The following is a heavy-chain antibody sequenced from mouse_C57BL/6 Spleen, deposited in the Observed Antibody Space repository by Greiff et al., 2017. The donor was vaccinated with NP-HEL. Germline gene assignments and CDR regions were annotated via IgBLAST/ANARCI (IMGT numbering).Heavy chain of an antibody. CDR3: ALKGIYYYGSSSSWFAY. CDR1: GYTFTDYY. Sequence: EVQLQQSGPELVKPGASVKISCKASGYTFTDYYMNWVKQSHGKSLEWIGDINPNNGGTSYNQKFKGKATLTVDKSSSTAYMELRSLTSEDSAVYYCALKGIYYYGSSSSWFAYWGQGTLVTVSA. J-gene: IGHJ3*01. V-gene: IGHV1-26*01. D-gene: IGHD1-1*01. CDR2: INPNNGGT.